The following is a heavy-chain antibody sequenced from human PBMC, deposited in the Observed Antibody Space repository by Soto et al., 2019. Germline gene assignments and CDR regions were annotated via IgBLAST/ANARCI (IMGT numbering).Heavy chain of an antibody. CDR3: AKSFSSNWYDYFNS. CDR1: GFPFSSYA. V-gene: IGHV3-23*01. CDR2: ISGSGSDT. Sequence: GGSLRLSCVASGFPFSSYAMSWVRQAPGKGLQWVSAISGSGSDTYYADSVKGRFTISRDTSKNTLYLQMNSLRAEDTALYYCAKSFSSNWYDYFNSWGQGSLVTVSS. D-gene: IGHD6-13*01. J-gene: IGHJ4*02.